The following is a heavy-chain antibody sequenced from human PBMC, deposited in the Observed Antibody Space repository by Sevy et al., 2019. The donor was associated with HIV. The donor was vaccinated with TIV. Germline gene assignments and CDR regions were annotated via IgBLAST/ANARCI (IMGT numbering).Heavy chain of an antibody. CDR1: GYSFTSYW. Sequence: GESLKISCKGSGYSFTSYWIGWVRQMPGKGLEWMGIIYPGDSDNRYSPSFQGQVTISADKSISTAYLQWSSLKASDTAMYYCARHVTMVRGVIEWFDPWGQGTLVTVSS. D-gene: IGHD3-10*01. V-gene: IGHV5-51*01. CDR2: IYPGDSDN. J-gene: IGHJ5*02. CDR3: ARHVTMVRGVIEWFDP.